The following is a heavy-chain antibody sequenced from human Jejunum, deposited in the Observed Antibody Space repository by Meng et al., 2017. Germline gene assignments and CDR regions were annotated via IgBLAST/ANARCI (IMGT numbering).Heavy chain of an antibody. CDR3: AHRIAYSSDYNVGWFDP. J-gene: IGHJ5*02. CDR2: IYWDDDK. CDR1: GFSLTTNGVG. V-gene: IGHV2-5*02. Sequence: QIPLKVSGPTLVKPPQTLTLTCTFSGFSLTTNGVGVGWIRQPPGKALECLALIYWDDDKRYNPSLKNRLSITKDTSENQVVLTMTNMDPADTATYYCAHRIAYSSDYNVGWFDPWGPGFLVTVSS. D-gene: IGHD6-25*01.